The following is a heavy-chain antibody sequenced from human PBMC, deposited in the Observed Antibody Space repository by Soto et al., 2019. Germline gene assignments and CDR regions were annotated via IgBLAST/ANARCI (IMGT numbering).Heavy chain of an antibody. D-gene: IGHD3-22*01. CDR3: SRGGYSSGYHY. CDR2: TTASNTHT. V-gene: IGHV1-18*04. J-gene: IGHJ4*02. Sequence: QVQLLQSGTEVKEPGASVKVSFKASGYTFTSFDITWVRQAHGQGLEWVGWTTASNTHTTYAQKLQGRVTMTTDKSKNTAYMELRSLRSDDTAIYYCSRGGYSSGYHYLGQGTLVTVSS. CDR1: GYTFTSFD.